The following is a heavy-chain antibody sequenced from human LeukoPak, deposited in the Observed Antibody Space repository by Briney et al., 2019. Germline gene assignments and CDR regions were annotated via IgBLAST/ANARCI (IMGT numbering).Heavy chain of an antibody. CDR1: GFTFSSYW. V-gene: IGHV3-7*01. J-gene: IGHJ4*02. CDR2: IKQDGSEK. CDR3: ARGARSGYAKY. Sequence: GGSLRLSCAASGFTFSSYWMSWVRQAPGKGLEWVANIKQDGSEKYYMDSVKGRFTISRDNAKNSLYLQMNSLRAEDTAVYYCARGARSGYAKYWGQGTLVTVSS. D-gene: IGHD5-12*01.